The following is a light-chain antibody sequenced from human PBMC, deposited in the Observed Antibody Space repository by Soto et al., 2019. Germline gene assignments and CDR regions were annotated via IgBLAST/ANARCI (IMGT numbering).Light chain of an antibody. CDR2: GAS. CDR3: QHPSNWPRT. CDR1: QSMGSN. Sequence: RQSATSMSVNTGERATLCCRASQSMGSNVAWYQQKPGQAPRLLIYGASNRATGIPARFSGSGSGTDFTLTITSLEPEDFAVYYSQHPSNWPRTFGQGTKVDIK. V-gene: IGKV3-11*01. J-gene: IGKJ1*01.